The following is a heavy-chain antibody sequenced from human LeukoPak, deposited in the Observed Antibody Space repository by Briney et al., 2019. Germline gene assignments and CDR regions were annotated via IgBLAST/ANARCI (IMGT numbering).Heavy chain of an antibody. CDR2: IYYSGST. CDR1: GGSISSSSYY. Sequence: SETLSLTCTVSGGSISSSSYYWGWIRQPPGKGLEWIGSIYYSGSTYYNPSLKSRVTISVDTSKNQFSLKLSSVTAADTAVYYCARVYYANSYDYWFFDLWGRGTLVTVSS. V-gene: IGHV4-39*01. CDR3: ARVYYANSYDYWFFDL. J-gene: IGHJ2*01. D-gene: IGHD2-2*01.